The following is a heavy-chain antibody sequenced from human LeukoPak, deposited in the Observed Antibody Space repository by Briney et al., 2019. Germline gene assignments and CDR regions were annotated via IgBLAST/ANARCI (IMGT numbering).Heavy chain of an antibody. CDR2: IYYSGST. V-gene: IGHV4-39*01. J-gene: IGHJ5*02. CDR1: GDSISSTTYY. D-gene: IGHD1-20*01. Sequence: KPSETLSLTCSVSGDSISSTTYYWGWIRQPPGKGLEWIGSIYYSGSTYYNPSLKSRVTISVDTSKNQFSLKLSSVTAADTAVYYCARRSITGIPHRFDPWGQGTLVTVSS. CDR3: ARRSITGIPHRFDP.